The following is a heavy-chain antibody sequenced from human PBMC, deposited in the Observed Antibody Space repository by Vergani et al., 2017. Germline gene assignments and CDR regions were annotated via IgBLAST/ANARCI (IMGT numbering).Heavy chain of an antibody. CDR3: TTAGYCSGGSCYHYYFDY. CDR2: IKSKTDGGTT. CDR1: GFTFSSAW. J-gene: IGHJ4*02. V-gene: IGHV3-15*01. D-gene: IGHD2-15*01. Sequence: EVQPVESGGGLVKPGGSLRLSCTTSGFTFSSAWMSWVRQAPGKGLEWVGRIKSKTDGGTTDYAAPVKGRFTISRDDSKNTLYVQMNSLKTEDTAVYYCTTAGYCSGGSCYHYYFDYWGQGTLVTVSS.